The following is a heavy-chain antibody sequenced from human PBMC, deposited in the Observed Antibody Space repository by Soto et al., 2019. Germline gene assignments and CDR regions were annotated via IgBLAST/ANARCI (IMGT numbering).Heavy chain of an antibody. V-gene: IGHV4-34*01. CDR2: INHSGST. CDR1: GGSFSGYY. CDR3: ARGRITMVRGVIKRTYYYYGMDV. D-gene: IGHD3-10*01. Sequence: SETLSLTCAVYGGSFSGYYWSWIRQPPGKGLEWIGEINHSGSTNYNPSLKSRVTISVDTSKNQFSLKLSSVTAADTAVYYCARGRITMVRGVIKRTYYYYGMDVWGQGTTVT. J-gene: IGHJ6*02.